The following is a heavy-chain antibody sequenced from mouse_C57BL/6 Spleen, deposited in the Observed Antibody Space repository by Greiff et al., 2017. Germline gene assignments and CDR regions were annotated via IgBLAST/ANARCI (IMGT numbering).Heavy chain of an antibody. J-gene: IGHJ4*01. CDR3: ARLGYYAMDY. V-gene: IGHV1-82*01. D-gene: IGHD4-1*01. CDR1: GYAFSSSW. Sequence: SGPELVKPGASVKISCKASGYAFSSSWMNWVKQRPGKGLEWIGRIYPGDGDTNYNGKFKGKATLTADKSSSTAYMQLSSLTSEDSAVYFCARLGYYAMDYWGQGTSVTVSS. CDR2: IYPGDGDT.